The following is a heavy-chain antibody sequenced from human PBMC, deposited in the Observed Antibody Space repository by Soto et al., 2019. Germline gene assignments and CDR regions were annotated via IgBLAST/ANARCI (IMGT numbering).Heavy chain of an antibody. CDR1: GYTFTGYY. D-gene: IGHD1-7*01. V-gene: IGHV1-2*04. CDR2: INPNSGGT. J-gene: IGHJ3*02. CDR3: ARGSTGTTSHPFDI. Sequence: ASVKVSCKASGYTFTGYYMHWVRQAPGQGLEWMGWINPNSGGTNYAQKFQGWVTMTRDTSISTAYMELSRLRSDDTAVYYCARGSTGTTSHPFDIWGQGTMVTVSS.